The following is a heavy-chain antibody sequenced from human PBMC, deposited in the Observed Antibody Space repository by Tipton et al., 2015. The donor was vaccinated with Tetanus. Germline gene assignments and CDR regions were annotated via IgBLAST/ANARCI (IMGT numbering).Heavy chain of an antibody. CDR1: GGSISGSSYY. J-gene: IGHJ3*02. V-gene: IGHV4-39*01. Sequence: TLSLTCSVSGGSISGSSYYWSWIRQPPGKALEWIGSIYYSGSTFYHPSLQSRVTISVDTSKNQFSLRLSSVTAADTAVYYCARGDVSFDIWGHGTMVTVSS. D-gene: IGHD2-8*01. CDR2: IYYSGST. CDR3: ARGDVSFDI.